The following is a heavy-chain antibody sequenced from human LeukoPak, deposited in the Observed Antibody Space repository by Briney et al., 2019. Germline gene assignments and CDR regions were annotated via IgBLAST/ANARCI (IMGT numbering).Heavy chain of an antibody. Sequence: ASVKVSCKASGYTFTTYIISWVRQAPGQGLEWMGWISTYNGNTNSAQKLQGRVTMTTDTSTSTAYMELRSLRSDDTAVYYCARLAYDSVAFDIWGQGTMVTVSS. V-gene: IGHV1-18*01. D-gene: IGHD3-22*01. CDR3: ARLAYDSVAFDI. CDR1: GYTFTTYI. J-gene: IGHJ3*02. CDR2: ISTYNGNT.